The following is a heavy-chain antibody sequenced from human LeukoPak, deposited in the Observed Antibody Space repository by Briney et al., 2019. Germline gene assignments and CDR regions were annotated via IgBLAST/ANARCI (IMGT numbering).Heavy chain of an antibody. CDR2: IYYSGST. J-gene: IGHJ4*02. CDR3: ATLGYCSSTSCPEAFFDY. D-gene: IGHD2-2*01. CDR1: GGSISSGGYY. Sequence: SETLSLTCTVSGGSISSGGYYWSWIRQHPGKGLEWIGYIYYSGSTYYNPSLKSRVTISVDTSKNQFSLKVSSVTAADTAVYYCATLGYCSSTSCPEAFFDYWGQGTLVTVSS. V-gene: IGHV4-31*03.